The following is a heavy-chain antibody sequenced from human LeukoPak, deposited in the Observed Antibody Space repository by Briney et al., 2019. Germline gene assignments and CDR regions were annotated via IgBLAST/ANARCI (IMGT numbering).Heavy chain of an antibody. CDR1: GVTFSSYA. V-gene: IGHV3-23*01. Sequence: PGGSLRLSCAASGVTFSSYAMSCVRQAPRGGVEWVSALSGSGGSTYYADSVKGWFTISRDNSKNTLYLQMNSLRAEDTAVYYCAKSYESRAYYYYYMDVWGIGTTVTVSS. CDR2: LSGSGGST. CDR3: AKSYESRAYYYYYMDV. D-gene: IGHD3-22*01. J-gene: IGHJ6*03.